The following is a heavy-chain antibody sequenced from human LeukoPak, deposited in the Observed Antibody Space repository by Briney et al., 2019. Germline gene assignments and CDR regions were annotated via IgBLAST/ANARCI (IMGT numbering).Heavy chain of an antibody. CDR2: IYYDGST. CDR3: ARGAAVAGNFDY. J-gene: IGHJ4*02. V-gene: IGHV4-39*01. D-gene: IGHD6-19*01. CDR1: GGSISSSSYY. Sequence: TSETLSLTCTVSGGSISSSSYYWGWIRQPPGKGLEWIGSIYYDGSTYYNPSLKSRVTISVDTSKNQFSLKLSSVTAADTAVYYCARGAAVAGNFDYWGQGTLVTVSS.